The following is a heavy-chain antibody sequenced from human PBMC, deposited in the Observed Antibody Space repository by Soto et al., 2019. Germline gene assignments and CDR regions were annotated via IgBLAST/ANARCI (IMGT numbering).Heavy chain of an antibody. V-gene: IGHV3-23*01. D-gene: IGHD3-16*01. Sequence: EVQLLESGGGLVQPGGSLRLSCAASGFTFSSYAMSWVRQAPGKGLAWVSCISVSGGSTYYADSVKGRFTISRDNSKNTLYLQMNSLRAEDTAVYYCAGAYRSYYMDVWGKGTTVTVSS. J-gene: IGHJ6*03. CDR2: ISVSGGST. CDR1: GFTFSSYA. CDR3: AGAYRSYYMDV.